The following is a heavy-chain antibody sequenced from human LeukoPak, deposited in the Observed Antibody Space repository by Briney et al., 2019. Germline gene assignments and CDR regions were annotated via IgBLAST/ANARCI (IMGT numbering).Heavy chain of an antibody. CDR2: ISWDGGST. CDR1: GFTSDDYA. V-gene: IGHV3-43D*03. CDR3: AKVGGRYSYDHFDY. D-gene: IGHD5-18*01. Sequence: GGSLRLSCAASGFTSDDYAMHWVRQAPGKGLEWVSLISWDGGSTYYADSVKGRFTISRDNSKNSLYLQMNSLRAEDTALYYCAKVGGRYSYDHFDYWGQGTLVTVSS. J-gene: IGHJ4*02.